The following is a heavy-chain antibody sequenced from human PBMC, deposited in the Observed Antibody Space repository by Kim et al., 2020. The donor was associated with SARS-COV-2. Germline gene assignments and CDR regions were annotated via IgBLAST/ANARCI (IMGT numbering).Heavy chain of an antibody. Sequence: GGSLRLSCAASGFTFSSNWMHWVRQAPGKGLMWVSHINSDGSTTNYADSVKGRFTISRDNAKNTLYLQMNSLRAEDTAVYYCVRSSGFLDVWGLGTTVSV. CDR2: INSDGSTT. CDR3: VRSSGFLDV. D-gene: IGHD3-10*01. V-gene: IGHV3-74*01. J-gene: IGHJ6*02. CDR1: GFTFSSNW.